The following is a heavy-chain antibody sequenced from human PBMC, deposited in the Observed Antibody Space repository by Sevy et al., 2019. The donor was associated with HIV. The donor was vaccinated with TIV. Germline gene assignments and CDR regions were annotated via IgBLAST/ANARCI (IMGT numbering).Heavy chain of an antibody. CDR1: GFTFSDYY. CDR3: AKDSRVYSSSHFDY. V-gene: IGHV3-11*06. CDR2: ISSGSTYI. Sequence: LSLTCAASGFTFSDYYMTWIRQAPGKGLEWVSYISSGSTYINYADSVKGRFTISRDNAKNSLYLQMNSLRAEDTAVYYCAKDSRVYSSSHFDYWGQGTLVTVSS. D-gene: IGHD6-13*01. J-gene: IGHJ4*02.